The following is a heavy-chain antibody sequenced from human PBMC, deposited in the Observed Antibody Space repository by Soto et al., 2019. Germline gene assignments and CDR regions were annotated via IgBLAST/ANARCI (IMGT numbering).Heavy chain of an antibody. Sequence: QVQLQESGPGLVKPSETLSLPCTVSGGSISSYYWSWIRQPPGKGLQWLGYIYDSGSTNYNPSLKSRVTISVDTSKNQFSLQLSSVTAADTAVYDCARDARNPELYTTLTTEFGFDPWGQGTLVTVSS. D-gene: IGHD4-17*01. CDR3: ARDARNPELYTTLTTEFGFDP. CDR2: IYDSGST. V-gene: IGHV4-59*01. CDR1: GGSISSYY. J-gene: IGHJ5*02.